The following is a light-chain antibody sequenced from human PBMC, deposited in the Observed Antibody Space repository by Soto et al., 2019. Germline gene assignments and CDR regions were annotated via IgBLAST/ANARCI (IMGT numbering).Light chain of an antibody. CDR3: QQRSDWSSIT. J-gene: IGKJ5*01. CDR2: YSS. Sequence: EVMMTQFPDTVSVTPGETVTLSCGASQSVRTNLAWYQQRPGQAPRLLIHYSSTRASDIPARFSGSGSGTNFTLTISSLEPEDFAVYYCQQRSDWSSITFGQGTRLEIK. V-gene: IGKV3-11*01. CDR1: QSVRTN.